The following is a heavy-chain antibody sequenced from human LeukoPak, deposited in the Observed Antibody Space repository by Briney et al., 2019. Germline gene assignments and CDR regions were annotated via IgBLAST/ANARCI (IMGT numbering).Heavy chain of an antibody. Sequence: ASVKVSCKASGYTFTGYYMHWVRQAPGRGLEWMGWINPNSGGTNYAQKFQGWVTMTRDTSISTAYMELSRLRSDDTAVYYCARGMTYSSYDAFDIWGQGTMVTVSS. D-gene: IGHD6-19*01. CDR2: INPNSGGT. J-gene: IGHJ3*02. CDR3: ARGMTYSSYDAFDI. V-gene: IGHV1-2*04. CDR1: GYTFTGYY.